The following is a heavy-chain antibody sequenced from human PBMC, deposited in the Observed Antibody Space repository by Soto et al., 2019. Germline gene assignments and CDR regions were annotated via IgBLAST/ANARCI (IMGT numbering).Heavy chain of an antibody. CDR2: IDPSDSYT. Sequence: GESLKISCKGSGYSFTSYWISWVRQMPGKGLEWVGRIDPSDSYTNYSPSFQGHVTISADKSISTAYLQWSSLKASDTAMYYCARSVPAGYYYYGMDVWGQGTTVTVSS. D-gene: IGHD2-2*01. J-gene: IGHJ6*02. V-gene: IGHV5-10-1*01. CDR1: GYSFTSYW. CDR3: ARSVPAGYYYYGMDV.